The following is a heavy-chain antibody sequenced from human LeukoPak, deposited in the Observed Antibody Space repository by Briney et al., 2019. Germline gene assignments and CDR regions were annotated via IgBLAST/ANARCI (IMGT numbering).Heavy chain of an antibody. CDR2: ISSSGSTI. CDR1: GFTFSDYF. J-gene: IGHJ4*02. CDR3: ASRQWLVSSFDY. V-gene: IGHV3-11*01. Sequence: GGSLRLSCAASGFTFSDYFMSWIRQAPGKGLEWLSHISSSGSTIYYADSVKGRFTISRDNAKNSLYLQMNSLRAEDTAVYYCASRQWLVSSFDYWGQGTLVTVSS. D-gene: IGHD6-19*01.